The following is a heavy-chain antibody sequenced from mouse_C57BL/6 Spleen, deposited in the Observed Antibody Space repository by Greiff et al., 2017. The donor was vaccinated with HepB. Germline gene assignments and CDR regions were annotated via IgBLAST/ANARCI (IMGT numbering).Heavy chain of an antibody. D-gene: IGHD1-1*01. CDR3: TRSGNYGSSRMDY. J-gene: IGHJ4*01. CDR2: IYPGNSDT. Sequence: VQLQQSGTVLARPGASVKMSCKTSGYTFTSYWMHWVKQRPGQGLEWIGAIYPGNSDTSYNQKFKGKAKLTAVTSASTAYMELSILTNEDSAVYYCTRSGNYGSSRMDYWGQGTSVTVSS. CDR1: GYTFTSYW. V-gene: IGHV1-5*01.